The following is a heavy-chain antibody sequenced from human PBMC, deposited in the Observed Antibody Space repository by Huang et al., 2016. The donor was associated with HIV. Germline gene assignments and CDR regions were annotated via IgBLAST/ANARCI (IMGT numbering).Heavy chain of an antibody. CDR1: GFSPSTSGVA. CDR3: AQRRVVNYHPTDYRRPVEAFDV. D-gene: IGHD2-2*01. V-gene: IGHV2-5*02. Sequence: QIILKESGPSLVKPTQTLTLTCTFSGFSPSTSGVAVGWIRQPPGKALEWLGNIDWDEDRRYNPRLKSSLAITKDTTNKQVVLTRTNVDLVDTSTYYCAQRRVVNYHPTDYRRPVEAFDVWGQGTMVSVSS. CDR2: IDWDEDR. J-gene: IGHJ3*01.